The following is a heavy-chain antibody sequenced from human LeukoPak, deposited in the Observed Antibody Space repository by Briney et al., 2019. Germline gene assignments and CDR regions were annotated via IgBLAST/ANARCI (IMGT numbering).Heavy chain of an antibody. Sequence: GGSLRLSCAASGFTFSDYYMSWIRQAPGKGLEWVSYITSSGNSVYYADSVNGRFTLSRDNAKNSLYLQMNSLRAEDTAIYYCARDDIIMGAANWGQGTLVTVSS. V-gene: IGHV3-11*01. J-gene: IGHJ4*02. CDR1: GFTFSDYY. CDR3: ARDDIIMGAAN. D-gene: IGHD1-26*01. CDR2: ITSSGNSV.